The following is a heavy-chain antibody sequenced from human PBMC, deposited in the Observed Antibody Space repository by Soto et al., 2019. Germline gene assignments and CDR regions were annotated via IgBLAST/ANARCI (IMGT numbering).Heavy chain of an antibody. CDR2: ISGSGDST. CDR1: GFTFRGYA. CDR3: AKADGASHSPFDC. J-gene: IGHJ4*02. D-gene: IGHD2-8*01. V-gene: IGHV3-23*01. Sequence: EEQLLESGGGLAQPGGSLRLSCAASGFTFRGYAMSWVRQAPGKGPEWVSGISGSGDSTYHAKSVKGRFIISRDNSKNTLYLEINSLRAEDTAVYYCAKADGASHSPFDCWGQGTLVDVSS.